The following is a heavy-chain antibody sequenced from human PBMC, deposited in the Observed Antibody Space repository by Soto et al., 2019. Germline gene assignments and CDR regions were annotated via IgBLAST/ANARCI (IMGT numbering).Heavy chain of an antibody. Sequence: QVQLVQSGAEVKKPGSSVKVSCKASGGTFSSYTISWVRQAPGQGLEWMGRIIPILGIANYAQKFQGRVTITADKSTSTAYRELSSLRSEDTAVYYCARGWATVTTGWFDPWGQGTLVTVSS. J-gene: IGHJ5*02. CDR3: ARGWATVTTGWFDP. V-gene: IGHV1-69*02. CDR1: GGTFSSYT. CDR2: IIPILGIA. D-gene: IGHD4-17*01.